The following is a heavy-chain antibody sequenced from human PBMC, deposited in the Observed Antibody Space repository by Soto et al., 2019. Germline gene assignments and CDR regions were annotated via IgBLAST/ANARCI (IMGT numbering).Heavy chain of an antibody. CDR1: GGSINDYY. CDR3: ARGVTNNGYSSSWYEKCFDP. J-gene: IGHJ5*02. V-gene: IGHV4-59*01. D-gene: IGHD6-13*01. CDR2: IYYSGST. Sequence: SETLSLTCTVSGGSINDYYWNWIRKPPGKGLEWLGYIYYSGSTNYSPALKSRVTISVDTSKNQFSLKVTSVTAADTAVYYCARGVTNNGYSSSWYEKCFDPWGQGTLVTVSS.